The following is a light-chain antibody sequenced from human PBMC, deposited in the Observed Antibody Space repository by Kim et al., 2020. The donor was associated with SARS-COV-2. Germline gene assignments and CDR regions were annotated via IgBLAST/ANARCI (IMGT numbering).Light chain of an antibody. CDR3: QSYDSSLCAI. J-gene: IGLJ2*01. Sequence: QSVLTQTPSVSGAPGQRVTISCTGSSSNIGAGYDVHWYQQLPGTAPKLLIYGNSNRPSGVPDRFSGSKSGTSASLAITGLQAEDEADYYCQSYDSSLCAIFVGGTQLAVL. CDR2: GNS. CDR1: SSNIGAGYD. V-gene: IGLV1-40*01.